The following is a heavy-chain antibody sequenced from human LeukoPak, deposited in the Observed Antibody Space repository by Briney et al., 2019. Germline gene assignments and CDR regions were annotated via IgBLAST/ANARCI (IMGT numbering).Heavy chain of an antibody. Sequence: SETLSLTCTVSGGSISSYYWSCILQPAGKGLEWLGRIYTSGSTNYNPSLKSRVTMSVDTSKNQFSLKLSSVTAADTAVYYCARVALWFGELTHYFDYWGQGTLVTVSS. CDR1: GGSISSYY. J-gene: IGHJ4*02. D-gene: IGHD3-10*01. V-gene: IGHV4-4*07. CDR2: IYTSGST. CDR3: ARVALWFGELTHYFDY.